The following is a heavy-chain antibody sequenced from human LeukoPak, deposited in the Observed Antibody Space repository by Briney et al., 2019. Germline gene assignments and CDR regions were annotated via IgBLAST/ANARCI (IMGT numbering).Heavy chain of an antibody. CDR3: ARDLPISDSSGYYLDY. CDR1: GFIFSSRG. J-gene: IGHJ4*02. D-gene: IGHD3-22*01. Sequence: GGSLRLSCAASGFIFSSRGIHWVRQPPGKGLEWVSRINNGGSYTSYADSVKGRFTISRDNAKNTLYLQMNSLRAEDTAVYYCARDLPISDSSGYYLDYWGQGTVVTVSS. CDR2: INNGGSYT. V-gene: IGHV3-74*01.